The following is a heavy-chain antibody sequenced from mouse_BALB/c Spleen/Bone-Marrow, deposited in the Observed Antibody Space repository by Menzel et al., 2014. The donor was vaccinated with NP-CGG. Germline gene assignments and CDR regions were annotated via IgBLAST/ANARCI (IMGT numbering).Heavy chain of an antibody. CDR3: ARELSRAMDY. V-gene: IGHV1S135*01. J-gene: IGHJ4*01. CDR2: IDPYSGGT. D-gene: IGHD2-12*01. Sequence: VQLQQSGPELVKPGASVKVSCEASGYAFTRYNMYWVRQSHGKSLEWIGYIDPYSGGTNYNQKFKGKATLTVDKSSSTAYMHLNSLTSEDSAVYYCARELSRAMDYWGQGTSVTVSS. CDR1: GYAFTRYN.